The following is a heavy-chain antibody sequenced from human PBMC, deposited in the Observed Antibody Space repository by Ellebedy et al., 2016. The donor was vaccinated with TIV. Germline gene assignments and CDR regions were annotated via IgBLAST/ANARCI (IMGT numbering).Heavy chain of an antibody. CDR2: INGDGSST. CDR3: ARVGCSDASCYYYDYYYMDV. CDR1: EFTFSSYW. Sequence: GESLKISCAASEFTFSSYWIHWVRQTPGKGLVWLSRINGDGSSTRYADSVRGRFTISRDNAKNTLYLQMNALSAEETAVYYCARVGCSDASCYYYDYYYMDVWGKGTAVTVSS. J-gene: IGHJ6*03. V-gene: IGHV3-74*01. D-gene: IGHD2-15*01.